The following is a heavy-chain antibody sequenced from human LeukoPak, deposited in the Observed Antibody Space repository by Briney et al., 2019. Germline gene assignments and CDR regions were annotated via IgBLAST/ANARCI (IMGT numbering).Heavy chain of an antibody. J-gene: IGHJ6*03. Sequence: GGSLRLSCAASGFTFSSYGMHWVRQAPGKGLERVAFIRYDGSNKYYAESVKGRFTISRDNSKNTLYLQMNSLRAEDTAVYYCAKFRADYYYMDVWGKGTAVTISS. V-gene: IGHV3-30*02. CDR1: GFTFSSYG. CDR2: IRYDGSNK. CDR3: AKFRADYYYMDV.